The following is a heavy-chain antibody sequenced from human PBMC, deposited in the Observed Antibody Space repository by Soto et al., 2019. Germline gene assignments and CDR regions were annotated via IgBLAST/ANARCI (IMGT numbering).Heavy chain of an antibody. CDR3: ARGSTIVRGAPSWFDP. CDR1: GGTFSRYT. D-gene: IGHD3-10*01. V-gene: IGHV1-69*02. CDR2: IIPIAAIA. J-gene: IGHJ5*02. Sequence: GASVKVSCKASGGTFSRYTINWVRQATGQGLEWMGRIIPIAAIANYTQKFQGRVTITVDKSSTTAYMELSSLRSDDTAVYYCARGSTIVRGAPSWFDPWGQGTLVTVSS.